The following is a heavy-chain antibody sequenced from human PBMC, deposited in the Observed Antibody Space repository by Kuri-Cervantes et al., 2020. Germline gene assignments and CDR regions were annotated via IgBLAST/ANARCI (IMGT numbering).Heavy chain of an antibody. V-gene: IGHV3-7*04. CDR2: IKQDGSEK. Sequence: GESLKISCAASGFTFSSYWMSWVRQAPGKGLEWVANIKQDGSEKYYVDSVKGRFTISRDNAKNSLFLQMNSLRAEDTAVYYCAGEAFYCDDYWGQGTLVTVSS. CDR3: AGEAFYCDDY. D-gene: IGHD2-21*02. J-gene: IGHJ4*02. CDR1: GFTFSSYW.